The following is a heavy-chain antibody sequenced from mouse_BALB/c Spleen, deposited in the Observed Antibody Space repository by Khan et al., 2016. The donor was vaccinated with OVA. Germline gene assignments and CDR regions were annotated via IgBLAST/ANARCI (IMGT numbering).Heavy chain of an antibody. Sequence: QIQLVQSGAELAKPGASVKMSCKASGYTFINYWLTWVKQSPGQGLEWIGYINPTTGYTEYNLKFKNKATLTADKSSSTAHMQLSSLTSEDSAVYYCARRGLRWDFDYWGQGTTLTVSS. CDR2: INPTTGYT. V-gene: IGHV1-7*01. D-gene: IGHD1-1*01. J-gene: IGHJ2*01. CDR3: ARRGLRWDFDY. CDR1: GYTFINYW.